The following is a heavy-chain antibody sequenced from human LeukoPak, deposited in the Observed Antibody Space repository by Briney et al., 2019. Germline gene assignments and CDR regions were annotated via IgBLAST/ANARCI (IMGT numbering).Heavy chain of an antibody. CDR2: ISSSSSYI. CDR1: GFTFNNYS. J-gene: IGHJ4*02. CDR3: ARAYCSGGSCYLTRFDY. D-gene: IGHD2-15*01. Sequence: GGSLRLSCAASGFTFNNYSMNWVRQAPGKGLEWVSSISSSSSYIYYADSVKGRFTISRDSAKNSLYLQMNSLRAEDTAVYYCARAYCSGGSCYLTRFDYWGQGTLDTVSS. V-gene: IGHV3-21*01.